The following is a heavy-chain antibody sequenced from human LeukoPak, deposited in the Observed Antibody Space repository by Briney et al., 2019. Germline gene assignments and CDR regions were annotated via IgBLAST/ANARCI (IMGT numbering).Heavy chain of an antibody. J-gene: IGHJ4*02. Sequence: SETLSLTCTVSGASIRSYYWSWIRQFPGEGLEWIGCVFRSGSTNYNPSLKTRLTISADTSMNQLYLTLSSVTAADTAVYYCARHTRDGYNTFDSWGQATLVTVSS. V-gene: IGHV4-59*08. CDR1: GASIRSYY. CDR3: ARHTRDGYNTFDS. CDR2: VFRSGST. D-gene: IGHD5-24*01.